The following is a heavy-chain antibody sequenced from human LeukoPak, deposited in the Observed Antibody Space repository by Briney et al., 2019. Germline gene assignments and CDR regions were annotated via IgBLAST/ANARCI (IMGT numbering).Heavy chain of an antibody. V-gene: IGHV4-30-4*01. D-gene: IGHD3-22*01. CDR1: GGSISSGDYY. Sequence: PSQTLSLICTVSGGSISSGDYYWSWIRQPPGKGLEWIGYIYYSGSTYYNPSLKGRVTISVDTSKNQFSLKLSSVTAADTAVYYCASTQYYYDSSGYNLFDYWGQGTLVTVSS. CDR2: IYYSGST. J-gene: IGHJ4*02. CDR3: ASTQYYYDSSGYNLFDY.